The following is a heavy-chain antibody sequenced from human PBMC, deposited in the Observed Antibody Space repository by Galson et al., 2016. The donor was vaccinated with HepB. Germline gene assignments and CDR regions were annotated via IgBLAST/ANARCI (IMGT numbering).Heavy chain of an antibody. CDR3: AKVSTGREQPMRFFDH. J-gene: IGHJ4*02. Sequence: SLRLSCAASGFSISSYAIPWVRQAPGKGLEWVSIISASGDSTYYADSVEGRFTISRDNSKNTVYLQMNSLRAEDTAIYYCAKVSTGREQPMRFFDHWGQGTLVTVSS. V-gene: IGHV3-23*01. CDR1: GFSISSYA. CDR2: ISASGDST. D-gene: IGHD1/OR15-1a*01.